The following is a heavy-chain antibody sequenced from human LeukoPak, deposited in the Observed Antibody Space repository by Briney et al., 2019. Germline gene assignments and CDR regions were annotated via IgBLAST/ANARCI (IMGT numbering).Heavy chain of an antibody. CDR1: GGSISSYY. J-gene: IGHJ3*02. CDR2: IYYSGST. Sequence: PSETLSLTCTVSGGSISSYYWSWIRQPPGKGLEWIGYIYYSGSTNYNPSLKSRVTISVDTSKNQFSLKLSSVTAADTAVYYCARDRAFDIWGQGTMVTASS. CDR3: ARDRAFDI. V-gene: IGHV4-59*01.